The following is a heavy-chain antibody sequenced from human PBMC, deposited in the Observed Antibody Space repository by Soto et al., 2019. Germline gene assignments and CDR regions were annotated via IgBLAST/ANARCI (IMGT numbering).Heavy chain of an antibody. V-gene: IGHV4-39*01. CDR3: ARDYFDSSDYTTNWFDP. CDR1: AGSLSNSRFY. CDR2: IYHTGNA. D-gene: IGHD3-22*01. J-gene: IGHJ5*02. Sequence: PSQTLRLTCSVSAGSLSNSRFYGACIRHPTGEGLEWIGSIYHTGNAYYNPSLKSRVTIFVDTSKNQFSLKLTSVTAADTALYYCARDYFDSSDYTTNWFDPWGQGTLVTVS.